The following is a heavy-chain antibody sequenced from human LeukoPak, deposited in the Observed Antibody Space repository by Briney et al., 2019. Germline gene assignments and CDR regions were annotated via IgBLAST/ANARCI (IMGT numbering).Heavy chain of an antibody. Sequence: GGSLRLSCAASGFTFNSYLMHWVRQAPGKGLVWVSRINSDGSTTSYADSVKGRFTISRDNAKNTLHLQMNSLRAEDTAVYYCASGGLYSDTSAFYFWGQGTLVTVSS. D-gene: IGHD3-22*01. CDR2: INSDGSTT. V-gene: IGHV3-74*01. CDR1: GFTFNSYL. CDR3: ASGGLYSDTSAFYF. J-gene: IGHJ4*02.